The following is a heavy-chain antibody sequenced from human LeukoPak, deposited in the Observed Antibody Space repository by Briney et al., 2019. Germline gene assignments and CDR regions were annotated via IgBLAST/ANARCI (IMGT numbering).Heavy chain of an antibody. V-gene: IGHV1-46*03. CDR1: GYTFTGYY. CDR2: INPSGGST. CDR3: ARVDCSGGRCYTAHNFDY. J-gene: IGHJ4*02. D-gene: IGHD2-15*01. Sequence: ASVKVSCKASGYTFTGYYIHWVRQAPGQGLEWMGIINPSGGSTAYAPKFQGRVTVTRDTSTNTVYMELSSLRSEDTAVYYCARVDCSGGRCYTAHNFDYWGQGTLVTVSS.